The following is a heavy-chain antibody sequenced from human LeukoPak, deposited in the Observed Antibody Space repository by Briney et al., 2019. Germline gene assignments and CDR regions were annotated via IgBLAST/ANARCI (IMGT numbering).Heavy chain of an antibody. J-gene: IGHJ5*02. CDR2: INTCAGGT. CDR3: AGVGFFGNWFDP. Sequence: ASVKVSCKASGNTFTNSNIHWVRQAPGEGLEWMGIINTCAGGTNYAQKFQGRVTMSRDTSTSTVYLELSSLRSEDTAVYYCAGVGFFGNWFDPWGQGTLVIVSS. CDR1: GNTFTNSN. V-gene: IGHV1-46*01. D-gene: IGHD3-3*01.